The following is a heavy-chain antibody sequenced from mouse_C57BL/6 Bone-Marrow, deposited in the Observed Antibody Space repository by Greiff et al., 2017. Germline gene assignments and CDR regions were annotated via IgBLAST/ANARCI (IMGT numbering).Heavy chain of an antibody. CDR2: IWSGGST. J-gene: IGHJ3*01. V-gene: IGHV2-2*02. CDR3: ARRGDYYGSIWFAY. Sequence: QVQLKESGPGLVQPSQSLSITCTVSGFSLSSYSVNWVRQSPGKGLEWLGVIWSGGSTDYNAAFISRLSISKDNSKSQVFFKMNSLQANDTAIYYCARRGDYYGSIWFAYWGQGTLVTVSA. CDR1: GFSLSSYS. D-gene: IGHD1-1*01.